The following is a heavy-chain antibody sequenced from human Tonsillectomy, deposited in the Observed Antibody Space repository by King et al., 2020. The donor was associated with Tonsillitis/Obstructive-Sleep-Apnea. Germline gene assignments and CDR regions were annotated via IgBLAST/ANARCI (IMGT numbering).Heavy chain of an antibody. CDR1: GFTFSNYW. V-gene: IGHV3-74*01. D-gene: IGHD6-13*01. J-gene: IGHJ4*02. CDR3: AKSAAQSSSIWLDY. CDR2: INSDGSST. Sequence: VQLVESGGGLVQPGGSLRLSCAASGFTFSNYWMHWVRQVPVKGLVWVSRINSDGSSTNYADSVKGRFTISRDNAKNTLYLQMDSLRAEDTAAYYCAKSAAQSSSIWLDYWGQGTLVTVSS.